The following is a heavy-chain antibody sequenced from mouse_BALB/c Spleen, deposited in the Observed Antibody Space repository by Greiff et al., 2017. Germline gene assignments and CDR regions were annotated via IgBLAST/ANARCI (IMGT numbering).Heavy chain of an antibody. CDR1: GFTFSDYY. J-gene: IGHJ2*01. V-gene: IGHV5-4*02. Sequence: EVQRVESGGGLVKPGGSLKLSCAASGFTFSDYYMYWVRQTPEKRLEWVATISDGGSYTYYPDSVKGRFTISRDNAKNNLYLQMSSLKSEDTAMYYCARGYFDYWGQGTTLTVAS. CDR3: ARGYFDY. CDR2: ISDGGSYT.